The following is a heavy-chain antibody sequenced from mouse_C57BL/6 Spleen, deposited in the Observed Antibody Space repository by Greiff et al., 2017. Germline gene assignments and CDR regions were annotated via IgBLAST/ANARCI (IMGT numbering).Heavy chain of an antibody. V-gene: IGHV1-15*01. D-gene: IGHD2-3*01. Sequence: LQESGAELVRPGASVTLSCTASGYTFTDYEMHWVKQTPVHGLEWIGAIVPETGGTAYNQKFKGKAILTADKSSSTAYMELRSLTSEDSAVYYCTRWDGYTGMDYWGQGTSVTVSS. J-gene: IGHJ4*01. CDR3: TRWDGYTGMDY. CDR2: IVPETGGT. CDR1: GYTFTDYE.